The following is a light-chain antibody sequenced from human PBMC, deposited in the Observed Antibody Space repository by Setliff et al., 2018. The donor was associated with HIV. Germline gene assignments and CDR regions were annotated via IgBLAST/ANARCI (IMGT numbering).Light chain of an antibody. Sequence: QSALNQPASVSGSHGQSITISCTGTKTDIGNYQSVYWYQHRQGEVPKLIIYNVIERPSGVSNRFSGSKSGNTASLTISGLQAEDEADYYCCSYATGDTWIFGEGTKVTV. CDR1: KTDIGNYQS. V-gene: IGLV2-23*02. J-gene: IGLJ2*01. CDR2: NVI. CDR3: CSYATGDTWI.